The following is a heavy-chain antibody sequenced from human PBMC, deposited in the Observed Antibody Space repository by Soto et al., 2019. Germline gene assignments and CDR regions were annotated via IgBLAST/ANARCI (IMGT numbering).Heavy chain of an antibody. CDR2: LWYDGSQK. J-gene: IGHJ6*02. Sequence: GGSLRLSCAASGFTFSSYGMYWVRQAPGKGLEWVAVLWYDGSQKYYADSVTGRFTISRDNSKNTLYLQMNSLRAEDTAVYYCARPLDMVKVAPFYYGMDVWGQGTTVTVSS. CDR1: GFTFSSYG. CDR3: ARPLDMVKVAPFYYGMDV. V-gene: IGHV3-33*07. D-gene: IGHD5-18*01.